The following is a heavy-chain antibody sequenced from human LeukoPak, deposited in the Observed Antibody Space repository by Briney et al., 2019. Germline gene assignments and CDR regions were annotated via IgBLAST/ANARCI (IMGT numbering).Heavy chain of an antibody. V-gene: IGHV1-18*01. CDR2: ISAYNGNT. D-gene: IGHD3-3*01. CDR1: GYTFTSYG. Sequence: ASVKVSCKASGYTFTSYGISWVRQAPGQGLEWMGWISAYNGNTNYAQKLQGRVTITADESTSTAYMELSSLRSEDTAVYYCANRYDFGPFDVWGQGTMVTVSS. CDR3: ANRYDFGPFDV. J-gene: IGHJ3*01.